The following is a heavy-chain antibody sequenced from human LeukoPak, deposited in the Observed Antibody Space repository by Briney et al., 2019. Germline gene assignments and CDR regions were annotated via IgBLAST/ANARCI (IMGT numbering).Heavy chain of an antibody. J-gene: IGHJ5*02. D-gene: IGHD6-19*01. CDR2: IYPCDSDT. CDR3: ARATVAGTADWFDP. CDR1: GYSFTTYW. V-gene: IGHV5-51*01. Sequence: GESLTISCEASGYSFTTYWIGWVRQMPGKGLEWMGIIYPCDSDTRYSPSFQGQVTISADKSISTAYLQWSSLKASDTAMYYCARATVAGTADWFDPWGQGTLVTVSS.